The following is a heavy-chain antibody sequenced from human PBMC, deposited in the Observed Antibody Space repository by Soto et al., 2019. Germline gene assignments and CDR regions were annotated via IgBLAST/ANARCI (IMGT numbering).Heavy chain of an antibody. V-gene: IGHV1-18*01. CDR1: GYTFTSYG. D-gene: IGHD2-2*03. CDR2: ISAYNGNT. CDR3: ARDGYCSSTSCHPYYYYGMDV. J-gene: IGHJ6*02. Sequence: ASVKVSCKASGYTFTSYGISWVRQAPGQGLERMGWISAYNGNTNYAQKLQGRVTMTTDTSTSTAYMELRSLRSDDTAVYYCARDGYCSSTSCHPYYYYGMDVWGQGTTVTVSS.